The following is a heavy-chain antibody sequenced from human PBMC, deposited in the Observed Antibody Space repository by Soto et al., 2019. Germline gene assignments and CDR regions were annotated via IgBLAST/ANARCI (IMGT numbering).Heavy chain of an antibody. CDR2: IWHNGNNK. V-gene: IGHV3-33*01. D-gene: IGHD2-15*01. CDR3: ARDTSAGVDY. Sequence: QVQLVESGGRVVQPGTSLRLSCAVSGFSFSTYGMHWVRQAPGKGLEWVAVIWHNGNNKYYADSVKGRFIISRDNSKNTLYLQMNSLRAEDTAVYYCARDTSAGVDYWGQGTLVTVSS. J-gene: IGHJ4*02. CDR1: GFSFSTYG.